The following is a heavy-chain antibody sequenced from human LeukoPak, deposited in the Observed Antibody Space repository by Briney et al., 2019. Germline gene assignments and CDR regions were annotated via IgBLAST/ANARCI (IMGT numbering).Heavy chain of an antibody. CDR1: GFTFSSYW. CDR3: ARDYLRDWFDP. V-gene: IGHV3-7*01. Sequence: GGSLRLSCAASGFTFSSYWMSWVRQAPGKGLEWVANIKQDGSEKYYVDSVRGRFTISRDNAKNSLYLQMNSLRAEDTAVYYCARDYLRDWFDPWGQGTLVTVSS. CDR2: IKQDGSEK. J-gene: IGHJ5*02.